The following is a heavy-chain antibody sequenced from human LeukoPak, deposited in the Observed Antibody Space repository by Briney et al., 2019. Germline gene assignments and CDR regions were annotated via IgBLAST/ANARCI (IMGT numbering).Heavy chain of an antibody. CDR1: GGSISSYY. CDR3: ARAMGYDILTGYYRGWYFDL. J-gene: IGHJ2*01. V-gene: IGHV4-59*12. Sequence: SETLSLTCTVSGGSISSYYWSWIRQPPGKGLEWIGYIYYSGSTYYNPSLKSRLTISVDTSKNQFSLKLSSVTAADTAVYYCARAMGYDILTGYYRGWYFDLWGRGTLVTVSS. CDR2: IYYSGST. D-gene: IGHD3-9*01.